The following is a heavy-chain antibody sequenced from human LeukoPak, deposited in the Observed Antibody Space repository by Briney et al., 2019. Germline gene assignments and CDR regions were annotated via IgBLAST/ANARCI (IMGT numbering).Heavy chain of an antibody. CDR1: GYTFTGYY. Sequence: ASVKVSCKASGYTFTGYYLHWVRPAPGQGLEWVGRINPNSGDTNYAQNFQGRVTMTRDTSISTAYIDLSRLRSDDTAVYYCARGYSYDFNYWGQGTLVTVSS. J-gene: IGHJ4*02. D-gene: IGHD5-18*01. CDR2: INPNSGDT. V-gene: IGHV1-2*06. CDR3: ARGYSYDFNY.